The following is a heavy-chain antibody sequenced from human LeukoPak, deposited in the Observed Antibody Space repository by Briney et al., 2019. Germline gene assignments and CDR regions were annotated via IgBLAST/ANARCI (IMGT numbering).Heavy chain of an antibody. CDR1: GFTFSSYW. V-gene: IGHV3-74*01. J-gene: IGHJ1*01. Sequence: GGSLRLSCAASGFTFSSYWMHWVRQAPGKGLVWVSRINSDGSSTIYADSVKGRFTISRDNAKNTLYLQMNGLRAEDTAVYYCASATSGYYDFWSGYYTPEYFQHWGQGTLVTVSS. CDR2: INSDGSST. D-gene: IGHD3-3*01. CDR3: ASATSGYYDFWSGYYTPEYFQH.